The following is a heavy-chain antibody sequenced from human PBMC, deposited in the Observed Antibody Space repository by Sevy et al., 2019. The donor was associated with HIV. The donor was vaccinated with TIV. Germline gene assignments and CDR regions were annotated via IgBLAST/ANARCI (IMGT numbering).Heavy chain of an antibody. D-gene: IGHD6-13*01. Sequence: GGSLRLSCAASGFTFSSYAMSWVRQAPGKGLEWVSAISGSGGSTYYADSVKGRFTISRDNSKNTLYLQMNSLRAEDTAVYYCAKGGYSTEYYYYYMDVLGKGTTVTVSS. J-gene: IGHJ6*03. V-gene: IGHV3-23*01. CDR2: ISGSGGST. CDR1: GFTFSSYA. CDR3: AKGGYSTEYYYYYMDV.